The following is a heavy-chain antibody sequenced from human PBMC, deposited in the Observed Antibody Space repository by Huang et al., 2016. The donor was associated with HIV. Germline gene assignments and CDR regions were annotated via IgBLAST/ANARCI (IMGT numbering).Heavy chain of an antibody. CDR3: ARPSDAAMIRDYYYPMDV. J-gene: IGHJ6*02. V-gene: IGHV1-69*01. CDR2: IIPIFNTT. Sequence: QVQLVQSEAEVKKPGSSVKVSCKASGGTFSTFGLSWVRQASGRGLEWMAVIIPIFNTTYSAQKFQGRVTLTADESTNTASMELNSLTFEDTAVYYCARPSDAAMIRDYYYPMDVWGQGTTVTVS. D-gene: IGHD5-18*01. CDR1: GGTFSTFG.